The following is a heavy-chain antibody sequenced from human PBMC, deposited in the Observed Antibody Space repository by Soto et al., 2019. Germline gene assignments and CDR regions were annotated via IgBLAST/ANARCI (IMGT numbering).Heavy chain of an antibody. V-gene: IGHV4-59*01. D-gene: IGHD2-21*02. Sequence: PSETLSLSCTVSGRSISSYYWSWIRQPPGKGLEWIGYIYYSGSTNYNPSLKSRVTISVDTSKNQFSLKLSSVTAADTAVYYCAREGPGGDFLSWGQGTLVTVSS. CDR3: AREGPGGDFLS. CDR1: GRSISSYY. CDR2: IYYSGST. J-gene: IGHJ4*02.